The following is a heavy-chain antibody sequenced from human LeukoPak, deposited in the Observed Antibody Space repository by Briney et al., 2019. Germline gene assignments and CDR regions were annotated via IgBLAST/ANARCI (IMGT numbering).Heavy chain of an antibody. V-gene: IGHV3-23*05. Sequence: GGSLRLSCAASGFTLSTYAMSWVRQTPGKGLEWVSFIYSGGNTHYADSVKGRFTISRDNSKNTLYLQMNSLRAEDTAVYYCAKASAMIVVVSKHFDYWGQGTLVTVSS. CDR1: GFTLSTYA. CDR3: AKASAMIVVVSKHFDY. CDR2: IYSGGNT. J-gene: IGHJ4*02. D-gene: IGHD3-22*01.